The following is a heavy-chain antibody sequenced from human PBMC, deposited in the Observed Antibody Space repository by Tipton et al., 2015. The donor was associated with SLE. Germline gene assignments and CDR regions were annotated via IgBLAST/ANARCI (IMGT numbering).Heavy chain of an antibody. Sequence: QLVQSGAEVKKPGASVKVSCMASGYTFTGYYIHWVRQAPGQGLEWMGWINPNSGGTNYAQRFQGWVTMTRDTSISAAYMELSRLRSDDTAVYYCTREALWFGDAFDIWGQGTMVTVSS. V-gene: IGHV1-2*04. CDR2: INPNSGGT. D-gene: IGHD3-10*01. CDR1: GYTFTGYY. CDR3: TREALWFGDAFDI. J-gene: IGHJ3*02.